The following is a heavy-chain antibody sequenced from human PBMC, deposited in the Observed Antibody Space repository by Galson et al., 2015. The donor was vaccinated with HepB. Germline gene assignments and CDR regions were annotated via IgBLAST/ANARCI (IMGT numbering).Heavy chain of an antibody. D-gene: IGHD6-13*01. J-gene: IGHJ2*01. Sequence: SLRLSCAASQFTFSIYSMSWVRQAPGKGLEWLSSISIGSAYIYYADSVQGRFTISRDNAKNSLYLQMNSLRAEDTAVYYCARDRGYSSSWLFDLWGRGTLVTVSS. CDR1: QFTFSIYS. V-gene: IGHV3-21*01. CDR3: ARDRGYSSSWLFDL. CDR2: ISIGSAYI.